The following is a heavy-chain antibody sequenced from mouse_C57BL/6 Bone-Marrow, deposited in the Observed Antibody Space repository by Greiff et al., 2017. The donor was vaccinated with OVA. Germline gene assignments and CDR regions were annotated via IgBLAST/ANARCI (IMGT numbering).Heavy chain of an antibody. J-gene: IGHJ3*01. CDR2: IDPENGDT. D-gene: IGHD2-5*01. CDR3: TTFYYSNPWFAY. CDR1: GFNIKDDY. V-gene: IGHV14-4*01. Sequence: EVQLQQSGAELVRPGASVKLSCTASGFNIKDDYMHWVKQRPEQGLEWIGWIDPENGDTEYASKFQGKATITADTSSNTAYLQLSSLTSEDTAVYYCTTFYYSNPWFAYWGQGTLVTVSA.